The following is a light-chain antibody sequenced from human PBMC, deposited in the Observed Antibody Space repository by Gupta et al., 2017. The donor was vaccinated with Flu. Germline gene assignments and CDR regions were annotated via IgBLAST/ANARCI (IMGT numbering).Light chain of an antibody. CDR3: LLYYSGARPVV. J-gene: IGLJ2*01. Sequence: QAVVTQEPSLTVSPGGTVTLTCGSSTGAVTSGQYPYWFQQKPGQAPRTLIYDTSNKHSWTPARFSGSLLGGKAALTLSGAQPEDEAEYYCLLYYSGARPVVFGGGTKLTVL. CDR2: DTS. CDR1: TGAVTSGQY. V-gene: IGLV7-46*01.